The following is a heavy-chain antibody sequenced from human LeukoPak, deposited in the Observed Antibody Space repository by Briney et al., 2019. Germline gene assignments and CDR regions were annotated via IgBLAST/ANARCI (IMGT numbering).Heavy chain of an antibody. CDR1: GGSFSGYY. V-gene: IGHV4-34*01. CDR2: INHSGGT. J-gene: IGHJ6*03. Sequence: SETLSLTCAVSGGSFSGYYWSWLRQPPGKGPEWIGEINHSGGTNDNPSLKSRVTISVDTSKNHFSLKLSSVTAADTAVYYCARGRYFASYYYMDVWDKGTTVTVSS. CDR3: ARGRYFASYYYMDV. D-gene: IGHD3-9*01.